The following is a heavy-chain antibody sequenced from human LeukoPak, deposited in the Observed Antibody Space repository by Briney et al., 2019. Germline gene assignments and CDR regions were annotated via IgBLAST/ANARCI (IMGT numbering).Heavy chain of an antibody. CDR3: ARGGWNGEDFDY. CDR2: ISSSSSYI. Sequence: GGSLRLSCAASGFTFSSYSMNWVRQAPGKGLEWVSSISSSSSYIYYADSVKGRFTISRDNAKNSLYLQMNSPRAEDTAVYYCARGGWNGEDFDYWGQGTLVTVSS. D-gene: IGHD1-1*01. V-gene: IGHV3-21*01. J-gene: IGHJ4*02. CDR1: GFTFSSYS.